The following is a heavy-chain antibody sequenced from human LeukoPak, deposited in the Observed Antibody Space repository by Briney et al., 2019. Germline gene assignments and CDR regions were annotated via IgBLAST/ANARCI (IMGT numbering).Heavy chain of an antibody. Sequence: PSETLSLTCTVSGGSISSYYWSWIRPPPGKGLEWIGEINHSGSTNYNPSLKSRVTISVDTSKNQFSLKLSSVTAADTAVYYCARAGVPLYSSSWYGPGRPVGCDYWGQGTLVTVSS. CDR3: ARAGVPLYSSSWYGPGRPVGCDY. CDR2: INHSGST. D-gene: IGHD6-13*01. J-gene: IGHJ4*02. V-gene: IGHV4-34*01. CDR1: GGSISSYY.